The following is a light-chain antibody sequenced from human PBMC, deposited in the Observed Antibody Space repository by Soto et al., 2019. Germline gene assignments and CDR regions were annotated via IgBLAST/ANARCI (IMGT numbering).Light chain of an antibody. CDR3: CSYAGSYSVV. CDR1: SSDVGYYNY. J-gene: IGLJ2*01. Sequence: QSVLTQPRSVSGSPGQSVTISCTGTSSDVGYYNYVSWYQQHPGKAPKLMIYDVNKWPSGVPDRFSGSKSGNTASLTISGLQAEDEADYYCCSYAGSYSVVFGGGTKLTVL. CDR2: DVN. V-gene: IGLV2-11*01.